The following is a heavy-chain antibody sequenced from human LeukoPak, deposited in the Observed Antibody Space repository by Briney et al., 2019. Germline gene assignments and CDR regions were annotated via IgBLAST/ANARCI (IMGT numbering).Heavy chain of an antibody. CDR1: GGSFSGYY. Sequence: PSETLSLTCAVYGGSFSGYYWSWIRQPPGKGLEWIGEINHSGSTNYNPSLKSRVTISVDTSKNQFSLKLSSVTAADTAVYYCARRYYDYVWGSYRRYFDYWGQGTLVTVSS. CDR3: ARRYYDYVWGSYRRYFDY. V-gene: IGHV4-34*01. J-gene: IGHJ4*02. D-gene: IGHD3-16*02. CDR2: INHSGST.